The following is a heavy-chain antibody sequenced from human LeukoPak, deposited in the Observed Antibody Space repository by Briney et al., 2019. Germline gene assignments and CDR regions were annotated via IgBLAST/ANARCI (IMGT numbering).Heavy chain of an antibody. J-gene: IGHJ4*02. CDR3: ARGQTVSVDY. Sequence: SETLSLTCTVSGGSISSGGYYWNWIRQHPGKGLEWIGYIYYSGSTYYNPSLKSRVTISVDTSKNQFSLKLSSVTAADTAVYYCARGQTVSVDYWGQGTLVTVSS. V-gene: IGHV4-31*03. D-gene: IGHD4-17*01. CDR2: IYYSGST. CDR1: GGSISSGGYY.